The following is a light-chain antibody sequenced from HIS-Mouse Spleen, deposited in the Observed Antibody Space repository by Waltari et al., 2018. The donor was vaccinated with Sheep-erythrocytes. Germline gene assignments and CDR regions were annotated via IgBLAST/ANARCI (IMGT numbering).Light chain of an antibody. V-gene: IGLV3-1*01. CDR3: QAWDSSTAV. CDR2: QDS. Sequence: SYELTQPPSVSVSPGQTASITCSGDRLGDKYACCYQQKPGEAPVLVIYQDSKRPSGSPRPFSRSNSRNTATLTIRGTQAMDEADYYCQAWDSSTAVFGGGTKLTVL. CDR1: RLGDKY. J-gene: IGLJ2*01.